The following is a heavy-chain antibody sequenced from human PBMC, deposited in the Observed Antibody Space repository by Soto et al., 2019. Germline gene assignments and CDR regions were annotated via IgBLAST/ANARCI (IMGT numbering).Heavy chain of an antibody. J-gene: IGHJ4*02. Sequence: EVQLVESGGGLVQPGGSQRLSCAASGFSFSSFWMSWVRQAPGKGLEWVAAIKEDGSEKNYVASVRGRFTISRDNAKNSLYLQRNSLRADDTAFYYCARDVIWGQGSLVTVSS. V-gene: IGHV3-7*05. CDR2: IKEDGSEK. CDR1: GFSFSSFW. CDR3: ARDVI.